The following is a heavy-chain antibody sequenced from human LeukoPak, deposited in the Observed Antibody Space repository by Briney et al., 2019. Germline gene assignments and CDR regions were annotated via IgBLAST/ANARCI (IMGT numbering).Heavy chain of an antibody. CDR1: GGSFSGYY. CDR2: INHSGST. CDR3: ARAGRDGYNYADY. J-gene: IGHJ4*02. Sequence: SETLSLTCAVYGGSFSGYYWSWIRQPPGKGLEWIGEINHSGSTNYNPSLKSRVTISVDTSKNQFSLKLSSVTAADTAVYYCARAGRDGYNYADYWGQGTLVTVSS. V-gene: IGHV4-34*01. D-gene: IGHD5-24*01.